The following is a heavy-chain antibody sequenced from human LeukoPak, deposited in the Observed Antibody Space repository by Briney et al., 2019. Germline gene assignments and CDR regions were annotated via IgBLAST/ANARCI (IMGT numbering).Heavy chain of an antibody. D-gene: IGHD5-12*01. V-gene: IGHV3-33*01. J-gene: IGHJ4*02. CDR1: GFTFSSHG. Sequence: GGSLRLSCSASGFTFSSHGMQGVRQAPGKGLEWGAVIWYDGSNKYYAVSVKGRFTISRDNSKNALYLQMNSVRAEHTAVYYCARDADSGSIVGDFDYWGEGTLVTVSS. CDR3: ARDADSGSIVGDFDY. CDR2: IWYDGSNK.